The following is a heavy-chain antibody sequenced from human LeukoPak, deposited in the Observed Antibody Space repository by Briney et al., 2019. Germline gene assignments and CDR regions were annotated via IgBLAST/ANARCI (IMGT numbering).Heavy chain of an antibody. D-gene: IGHD2-21*02. V-gene: IGHV3-30*04. Sequence: PGGSLRLSCAASGFTFSSYAMHWVRQAPGKGLEWVAVISYDGSNKYYADSVKGRFTISRDNSKNTLYLQVNSLRAEDTAVYYCAKDRLLNCRGDCYIFDYWGQGTVVTVSS. CDR3: AKDRLLNCRGDCYIFDY. J-gene: IGHJ4*02. CDR1: GFTFSSYA. CDR2: ISYDGSNK.